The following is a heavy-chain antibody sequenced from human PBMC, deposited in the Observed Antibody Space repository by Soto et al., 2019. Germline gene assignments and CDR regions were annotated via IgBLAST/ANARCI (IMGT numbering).Heavy chain of an antibody. CDR1: GDTINISIYY. CDR2: VHHIVGT. V-gene: IGHV4-39*07. CDR3: ANWGGLNFPRLY. D-gene: IGHD3-16*01. Sequence: SWTPSLTCTVSGDTINISIYYWGLIHQPPGKGLEWIGEVHHIVGTYYNPSLNSRVTISIDTSKNQFSLELTSVTAADTAVYYCANWGGLNFPRLYWGPGTLVTVSS. J-gene: IGHJ4*02.